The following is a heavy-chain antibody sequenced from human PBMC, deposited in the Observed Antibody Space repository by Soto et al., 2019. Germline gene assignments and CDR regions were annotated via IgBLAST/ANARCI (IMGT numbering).Heavy chain of an antibody. CDR1: GFIFDDYA. CDR3: AKDMFSSSSAATFDY. D-gene: IGHD6-6*01. CDR2: ISWQSGSI. Sequence: ESGGGLAQPGRSLRLSWAASGFIFDDYAMHWVRQAPGKGLEWVSGISWQSGSIRYADSVKGRFTISRDNAKNSLYLQMNSLRVEDTALYYCAKDMFSSSSAATFDYWGQGILVTVSS. V-gene: IGHV3-9*01. J-gene: IGHJ4*02.